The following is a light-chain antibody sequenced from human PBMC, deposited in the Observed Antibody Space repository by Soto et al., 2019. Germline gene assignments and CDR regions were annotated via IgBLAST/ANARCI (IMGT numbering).Light chain of an antibody. J-gene: IGKJ1*01. CDR1: QDISNY. CDR2: AAS. Sequence: DFQMTQSPSSLSASVGDSVTIACRASQDISNYLAWYQQKPGKPPKLLIYAASTLQSGVPSRFGGSGSGTDFTLTISSLQPEDVATYYCQKYTTDPWTFGQGTKVEIK. CDR3: QKYTTDPWT. V-gene: IGKV1-27*01.